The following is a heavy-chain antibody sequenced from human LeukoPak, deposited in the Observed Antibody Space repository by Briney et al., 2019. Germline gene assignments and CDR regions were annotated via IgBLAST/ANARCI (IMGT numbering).Heavy chain of an antibody. CDR1: GYSFTSYW. CDR2: IDPSDSYT. Sequence: GESLKISCKGSGYSFTSYWIGWVRQMPGKGLEWMGRIDPSDSYTDYSPSFQGHVTISADKSISTAYLHWTSLKASDTALYYCARLSKGDYYGSGRYLDYRGQGALVTVSS. V-gene: IGHV5-10-1*01. D-gene: IGHD3-10*01. CDR3: ARLSKGDYYGSGRYLDY. J-gene: IGHJ4*02.